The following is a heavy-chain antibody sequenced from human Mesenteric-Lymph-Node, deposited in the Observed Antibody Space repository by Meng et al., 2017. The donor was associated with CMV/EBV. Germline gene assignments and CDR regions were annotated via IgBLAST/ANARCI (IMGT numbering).Heavy chain of an antibody. V-gene: IGHV3-48*04. CDR1: GFTFSTSG. D-gene: IGHD1-26*01. J-gene: IGHJ4*02. Sequence: GESLKISCAASGFTFSTSGMNWARQAPGKGLEWVSYISSGSDTIHYADSVEGRFTISRDNAKNSLYLQLNSLRAEDTAVYYCARGREWELNEWGQGTLVTVSS. CDR2: ISSGSDTI. CDR3: ARGREWELNE.